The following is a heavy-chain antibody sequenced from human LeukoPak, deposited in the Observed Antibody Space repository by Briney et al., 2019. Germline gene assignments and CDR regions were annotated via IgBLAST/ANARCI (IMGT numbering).Heavy chain of an antibody. J-gene: IGHJ4*02. V-gene: IGHV4-59*01. Sequence: SETLSLTCTVSGGSISSYYWSWIRQPPGKGLEWIGYTYYSGSTNYNPSLKSRVTISVDTSKNQFSLKLSSVTAADTAVYYCAVIAAAGTGRVYWGQGTLVTVSS. CDR1: GGSISSYY. CDR3: AVIAAAGTGRVY. CDR2: TYYSGST. D-gene: IGHD6-13*01.